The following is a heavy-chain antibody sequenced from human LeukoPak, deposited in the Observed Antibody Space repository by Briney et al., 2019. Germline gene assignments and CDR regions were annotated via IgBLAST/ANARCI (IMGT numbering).Heavy chain of an antibody. D-gene: IGHD3-10*01. V-gene: IGHV3-30*03. CDR3: ARDSYGLDV. CDR1: GFTFSSYG. Sequence: GGSLRLSCAASGFTFSSYGMHWVRQAPGKGLEWVAVISYHGSKKYYADSVKGRFTISRDNSKNTLYLQMNSLRAEDTAVFYCARDSYGLDVWGQGTTVTVSS. J-gene: IGHJ6*02. CDR2: ISYHGSKK.